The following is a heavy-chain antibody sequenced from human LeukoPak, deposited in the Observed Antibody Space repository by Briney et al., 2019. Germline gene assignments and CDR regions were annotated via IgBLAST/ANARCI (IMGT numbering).Heavy chain of an antibody. Sequence: PSETLSLTCTVSGGSISSYYWSWIRQPAGKGLEWIGRIYTSGSTNYNPSLKSRVTMSVDTSKNQFSLKLSSVTAADTAVYYCAGLRYCSSTSCPANAFDIWGQGTMVTVSS. CDR3: AGLRYCSSTSCPANAFDI. CDR2: IYTSGST. J-gene: IGHJ3*02. CDR1: GGSISSYY. V-gene: IGHV4-4*07. D-gene: IGHD2-2*01.